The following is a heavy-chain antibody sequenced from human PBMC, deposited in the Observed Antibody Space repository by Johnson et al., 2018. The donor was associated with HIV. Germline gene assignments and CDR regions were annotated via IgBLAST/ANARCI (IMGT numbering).Heavy chain of an antibody. D-gene: IGHD3-10*01. CDR2: IRYDGSNK. Sequence: QVQLVESGGGLVQPGGSLRLSCAASGFTFSSYGMHWVRQAPGKGLEWVAFIRYDGSNKYYADSVKGRFTISRDNSKNTLYMQMNSLRAEDTAVYYCAKSGGGTYAFDIWGQGTMVTVSS. CDR3: AKSGGGTYAFDI. V-gene: IGHV3-30*02. J-gene: IGHJ3*02. CDR1: GFTFSSYG.